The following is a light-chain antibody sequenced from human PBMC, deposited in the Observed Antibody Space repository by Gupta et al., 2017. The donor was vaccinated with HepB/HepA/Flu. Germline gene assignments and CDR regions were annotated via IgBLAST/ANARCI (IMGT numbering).Light chain of an antibody. J-gene: IGKJ1*01. CDR1: QSISVNF. CDR3: QQEDNSPYT. Sequence: LLTQSPGTLSLFPGERATLSCRASQSISVNFLVWYQQKLGQAPRLIFYATSRATDIPDRFSGSGSGTEFTLTIDRREPEDVGVYYCQQEDNSPYTFGQGTKVEIK. CDR2: ATS. V-gene: IGKV3-20*01.